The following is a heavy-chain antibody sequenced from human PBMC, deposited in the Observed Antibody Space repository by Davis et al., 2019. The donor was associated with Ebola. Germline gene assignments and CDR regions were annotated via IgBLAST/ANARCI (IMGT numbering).Heavy chain of an antibody. J-gene: IGHJ6*02. CDR2: ISGSGGST. CDR3: AKSGGYCSSTSCYAYYGMDV. Sequence: PGGSLRLSCAASGFTFSTYAMSWVRQAPGKGLEWVSAISGSGGSTYYADSVKGRFTISRDNSKNTLYLQMNSLRAEDTAVYYCAKSGGYCSSTSCYAYYGMDVWGQGTTVTVSS. V-gene: IGHV3-23*01. D-gene: IGHD2-2*01. CDR1: GFTFSTYA.